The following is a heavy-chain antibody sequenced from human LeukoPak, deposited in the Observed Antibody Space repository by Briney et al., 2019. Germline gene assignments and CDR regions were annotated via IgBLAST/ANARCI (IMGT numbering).Heavy chain of an antibody. CDR3: ARGILRYFDWLSLDY. CDR1: GFTFSSYG. D-gene: IGHD3-9*01. J-gene: IGHJ4*02. CDR2: IRYDGSNK. Sequence: GGSLRLSCAASGFTFSSYGMHWVRQAPGKGLEWVAFIRYDGSNKYYADSVKGRFTISRDNSKNTLYLQMNSLRAEDTAVYYCARGILRYFDWLSLDYWGQGTLVTVSS. V-gene: IGHV3-30*02.